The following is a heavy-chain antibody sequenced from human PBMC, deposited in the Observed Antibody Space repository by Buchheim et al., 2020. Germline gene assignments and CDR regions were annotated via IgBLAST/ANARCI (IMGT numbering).Heavy chain of an antibody. CDR1: GGSFSGYY. J-gene: IGHJ5*02. Sequence: QVQLQQWGAGLLKPSETLSLTCAVYGGSFSGYYWSWIRQPPGKGLEWIGEINHSGSTNYNPSLKSRVTISVDTSKNQFSLKLSSVTAADTAVYYCASIVVVPAAHNWFDPWGQRTL. V-gene: IGHV4-34*01. CDR2: INHSGST. CDR3: ASIVVVPAAHNWFDP. D-gene: IGHD2-2*01.